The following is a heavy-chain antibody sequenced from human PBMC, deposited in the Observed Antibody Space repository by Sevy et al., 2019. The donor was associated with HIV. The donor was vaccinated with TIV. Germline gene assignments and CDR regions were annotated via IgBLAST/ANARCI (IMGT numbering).Heavy chain of an antibody. CDR3: ARVGVSYCTDYCYHRFDY. D-gene: IGHD2-8*02. V-gene: IGHV3-30*09. CDR2: ISYYGSKK. J-gene: IGHJ4*02. Sequence: GGSLRLSCAASGFTFSSYALLWVRQAPGKGLEWVSLISYYGSKKYYSDSVKGRFAISRDESKTTLFLQMNSLRSEDTAIYYCARVGVSYCTDYCYHRFDYWGRGTLVTVSS. CDR1: GFTFSSYA.